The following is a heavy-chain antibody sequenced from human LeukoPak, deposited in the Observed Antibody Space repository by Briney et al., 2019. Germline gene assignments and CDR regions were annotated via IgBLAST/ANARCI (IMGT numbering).Heavy chain of an antibody. CDR3: ARQKIVWEVPHVFVL. CDR1: GFTVSSNY. Sequence: GGSLRLSCAASGFTVSSNYMSWVRQAPGKGLEWVSVIYIGDRTEYTDSVKGRFTFSRDNSKNTLYLQMNSLRVEDTAVYYCARQKIVWEVPHVFVLGAKGT. CDR2: IYIGDRT. D-gene: IGHD3-16*01. V-gene: IGHV3-53*01. J-gene: IGHJ3*01.